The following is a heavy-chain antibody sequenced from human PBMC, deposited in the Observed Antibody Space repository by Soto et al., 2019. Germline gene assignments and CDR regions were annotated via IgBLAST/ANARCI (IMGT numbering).Heavy chain of an antibody. Sequence: SETLSLTCSVSGGSISSSSYYWGWIRQPPGKGLEWIGSIYYSGSIYYNPSLMSRLTISVDKSKNQFSLRLTYVTAADTGIYYCAREVPGLREVNRNWFDPWGQGTLVTVS. CDR3: AREVPGLREVNRNWFDP. D-gene: IGHD3-10*01. CDR1: GGSISSSSYY. V-gene: IGHV4-39*07. J-gene: IGHJ5*02. CDR2: IYYSGSI.